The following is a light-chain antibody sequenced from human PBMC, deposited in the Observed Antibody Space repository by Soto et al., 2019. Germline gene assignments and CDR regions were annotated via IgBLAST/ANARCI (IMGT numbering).Light chain of an antibody. J-gene: IGKJ3*01. V-gene: IGKV1-33*01. Sequence: DLQMTQSPSSLSASVGDRVTITCQASQDISNYLNWYQQKPGKAPKLLIYDASNLETGVPSRFSGGGSGTDFTSTISSRQPEDIATYYCRQYDNLPPFTFGPGTKVDIK. CDR2: DAS. CDR1: QDISNY. CDR3: RQYDNLPPFT.